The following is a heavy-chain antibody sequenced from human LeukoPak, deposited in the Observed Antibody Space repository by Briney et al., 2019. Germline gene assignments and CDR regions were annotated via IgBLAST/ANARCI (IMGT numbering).Heavy chain of an antibody. CDR2: ITWDGGTT. CDR3: ARDAVAGTQYDY. V-gene: IGHV3-43*01. J-gene: IGHJ4*02. Sequence: PGGSLRLSCAASGFTFDDHTMHWVRQTPEKGLEWVALITWDGGTTFYADSVKGRFTISRDNSKNTLYLQMDSLRTEDTAVFYCARDAVAGTQYDYWGQGTLVTVSS. D-gene: IGHD6-19*01. CDR1: GFTFDDHT.